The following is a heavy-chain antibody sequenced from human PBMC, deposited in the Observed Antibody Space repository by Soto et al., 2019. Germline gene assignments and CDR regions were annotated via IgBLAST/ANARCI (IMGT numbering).Heavy chain of an antibody. CDR3: ARDRAVAVSVVVYWFDP. CDR1: GYTFTNYA. D-gene: IGHD6-19*01. Sequence: QVQLVKSGAEVKKPGASVKVSCKASGYTFTNYAIHWVRQAPGQALEWMGWIYAGNGDTKYSQKFQGRVTITRDTSATTAYMELTSLIAEDTAVYYCARDRAVAVSVVVYWFDPWGQGTPVTFSS. J-gene: IGHJ5*02. V-gene: IGHV1-3*01. CDR2: IYAGNGDT.